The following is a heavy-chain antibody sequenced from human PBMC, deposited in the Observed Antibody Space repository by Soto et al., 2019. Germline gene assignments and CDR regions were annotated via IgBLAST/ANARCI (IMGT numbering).Heavy chain of an antibody. Sequence: SQTLSLTCAISGDSVSSNSAAWNWIRQSPSRGLEWLGRTYYRSKWYNDYAVSVKSRITINPDTSKNQFSLQLNSVTPEDTAVYYCARDYSTSRVRYFWSGSVYYYYYMDVWGKGTTVTVSS. V-gene: IGHV6-1*01. CDR2: TYYRSKWYN. CDR3: ARDYSTSRVRYFWSGSVYYYYYMDV. D-gene: IGHD3-3*01. J-gene: IGHJ6*03. CDR1: GDSVSSNSAA.